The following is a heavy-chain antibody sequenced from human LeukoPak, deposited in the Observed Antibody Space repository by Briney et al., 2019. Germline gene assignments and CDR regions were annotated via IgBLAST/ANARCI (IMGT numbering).Heavy chain of an antibody. V-gene: IGHV3-74*01. CDR3: ARYCGGDCDAFDI. D-gene: IGHD2-21*01. Sequence: TGGSLRLSCAASGFTFSSYWMHWVRHAPGKGLVWVSRINSDGSSTIYADSVKGRFTISRDNAKNTLYLQMNSLRAEDTAVYYCARYCGGDCDAFDIWGQGTMVTVSS. CDR1: GFTFSSYW. CDR2: INSDGSST. J-gene: IGHJ3*02.